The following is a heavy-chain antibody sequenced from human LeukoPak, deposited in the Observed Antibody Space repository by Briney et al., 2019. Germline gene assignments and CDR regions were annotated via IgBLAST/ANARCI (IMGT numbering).Heavy chain of an antibody. J-gene: IGHJ4*02. CDR2: ISGSGGST. Sequence: GGSLRLSCAASGFTFSSYAMSWVRQAPGKGLEWVSAISGSGGSTYYADSVKGRFTISRDNSKNTLYLQMNSLRAEDTAVYYCAKDRVIVGATWGYDYWGQGTLVTVSS. V-gene: IGHV3-23*01. D-gene: IGHD1-26*01. CDR3: AKDRVIVGATWGYDY. CDR1: GFTFSSYA.